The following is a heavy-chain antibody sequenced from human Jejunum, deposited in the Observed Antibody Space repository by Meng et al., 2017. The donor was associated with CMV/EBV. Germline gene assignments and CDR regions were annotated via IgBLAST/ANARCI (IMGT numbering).Heavy chain of an antibody. CDR1: GFDFSNTG. V-gene: IGHV3-30*02. Sequence: SLSLSCATSGFDFSNTGMHWVRQAPGKGLVWVAFIRYDGTEIKYAESVKGRFTISRDNSKRTLFLQMNSLRVEDSAVYYCAKGSYFWGQGTTVTVSS. CDR3: AKGSYF. D-gene: IGHD2-21*01. J-gene: IGHJ6*02. CDR2: IRYDGTEI.